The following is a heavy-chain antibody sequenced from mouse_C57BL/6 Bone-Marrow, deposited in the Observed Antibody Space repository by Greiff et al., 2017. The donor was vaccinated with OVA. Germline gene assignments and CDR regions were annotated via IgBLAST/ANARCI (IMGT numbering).Heavy chain of an antibody. J-gene: IGHJ4*01. V-gene: IGHV1-80*01. Sequence: VQLQQSGAELVKPGASVKISCKASGYAFSSYWMNWVKQRPGKGLEWIGQIYPGDGDTNYNGKFKGKATLTADKSSSTAYMQLSSLTSEDSAVYFCARPGLHHYYAMDYWGQGTSVTVSS. CDR2: IYPGDGDT. CDR3: ARPGLHHYYAMDY. D-gene: IGHD2-2*01. CDR1: GYAFSSYW.